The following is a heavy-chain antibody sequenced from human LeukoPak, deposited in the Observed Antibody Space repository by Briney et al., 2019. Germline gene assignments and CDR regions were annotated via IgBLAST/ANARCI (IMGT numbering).Heavy chain of an antibody. Sequence: PGGSLTLSCAASGFTFNNYWMSWVRQAPGKGLEWVANIKQDASEKYYVDSVKGRFTISRDNAKNSLYLQMNSLRPEDTAVYYCARAASYYYGSGIRYYWFDPWGQGTLVTVSS. CDR2: IKQDASEK. D-gene: IGHD3-10*01. CDR1: GFTFNNYW. J-gene: IGHJ5*02. CDR3: ARAASYYYGSGIRYYWFDP. V-gene: IGHV3-7*04.